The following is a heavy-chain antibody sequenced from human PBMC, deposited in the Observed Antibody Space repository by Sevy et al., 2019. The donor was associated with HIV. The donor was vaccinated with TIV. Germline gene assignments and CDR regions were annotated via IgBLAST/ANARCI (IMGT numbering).Heavy chain of an antibody. Sequence: ASVKVSCQASGYTFRHYWIHWMRQAPGQGPVWMGWINPNNGDTLYAQTFQGRVTMTRDISISAAYMELNWLSSDDTAVYYCARDAGIYGPPWWFDPWGQGTLVTVSS. J-gene: IGHJ5*02. CDR2: INPNNGDT. D-gene: IGHD3-10*01. CDR3: ARDAGIYGPPWWFDP. CDR1: GYTFRHYW. V-gene: IGHV1-2*02.